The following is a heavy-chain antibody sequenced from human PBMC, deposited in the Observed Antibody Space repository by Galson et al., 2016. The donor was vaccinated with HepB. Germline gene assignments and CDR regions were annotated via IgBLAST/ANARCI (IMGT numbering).Heavy chain of an antibody. CDR1: GFTFRNYG. J-gene: IGHJ6*04. V-gene: IGHV3-23*01. CDR2: ISRSGDST. D-gene: IGHD2-2*01. Sequence: SLRLSCAASGFTFRNYGMTWVRQAPGKGLEVVSRISRSGDSTDYADSVKGRFTISRDNSKNTLSLQMNSLTADDTAIDYCVQGSTAPAVWGKGTTVTVSS. CDR3: VQGSTAPAV.